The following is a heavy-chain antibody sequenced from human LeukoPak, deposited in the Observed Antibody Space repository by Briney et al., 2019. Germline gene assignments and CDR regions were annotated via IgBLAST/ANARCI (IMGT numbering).Heavy chain of an antibody. J-gene: IGHJ6*03. CDR1: GASITGYY. CDR3: ARGGGLGAYYYYMDV. D-gene: IGHD1-26*01. V-gene: IGHV4-59*01. Sequence: PSETLSLTCSVSGASITGYYWSWIRQPPGKGLEWIGYIYYSGSTNYNPSLKSRVTISVDTSKNQFSLKLSSVTAADTAVYYCARGGGLGAYYYYMDVWGKGTTVTVSS. CDR2: IYYSGST.